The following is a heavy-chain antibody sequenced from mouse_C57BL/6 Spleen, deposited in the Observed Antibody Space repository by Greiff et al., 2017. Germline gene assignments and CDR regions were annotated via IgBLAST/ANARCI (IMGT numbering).Heavy chain of an antibody. CDR3: AREVLDYAMDY. CDR1: GYAFTNYL. J-gene: IGHJ4*01. Sequence: QVQLQQSGAELVRPGTSVKVSCKASGYAFTNYLIEWVKQRPGQGLEWIGVINPGSGGTNYNEKFKGKATLTADKSSSTAYMQLSSLTSEDSAVYFCAREVLDYAMDYWGQGTSVTVSS. V-gene: IGHV1-54*01. CDR2: INPGSGGT.